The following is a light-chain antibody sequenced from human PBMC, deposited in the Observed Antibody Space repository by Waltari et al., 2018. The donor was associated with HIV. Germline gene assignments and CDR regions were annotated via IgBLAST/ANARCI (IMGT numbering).Light chain of an antibody. CDR1: YTNIGSNT. J-gene: IGLJ3*02. V-gene: IGLV1-44*01. CDR3: ASWDDKLDGWV. Sequence: QSLLPQPPQAPGNPGQRVTMSCSGSYTNIGSNTVNRHQQLPGSAPRALIYNNDQRPSGVPDLFSGSKSGTSASLAISGLQSEDQGDYYCASWDDKLDGWVYGGGTRLTVL. CDR2: NND.